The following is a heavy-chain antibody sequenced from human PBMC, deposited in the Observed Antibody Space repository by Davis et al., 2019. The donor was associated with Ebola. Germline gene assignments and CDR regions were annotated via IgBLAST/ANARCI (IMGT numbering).Heavy chain of an antibody. D-gene: IGHD2-2*01. CDR3: AREGLCSSASCLDY. Sequence: GGSLRLSCAASGFTFSSYRMIWVRQAPGKGLEWVSSISSGSSYIYYADSVRGRFTISRDNAKDSLYLQMNSLRAEDTAVYYCAREGLCSSASCLDYWGQGTLVTVSS. J-gene: IGHJ4*02. V-gene: IGHV3-21*01. CDR1: GFTFSSYR. CDR2: ISSGSSYI.